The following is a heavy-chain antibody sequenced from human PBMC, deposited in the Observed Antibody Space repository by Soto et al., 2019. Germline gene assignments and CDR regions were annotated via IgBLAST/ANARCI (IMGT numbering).Heavy chain of an antibody. J-gene: IGHJ4*02. CDR2: IYYSGST. D-gene: IGHD6-19*01. V-gene: IGHV4-31*03. CDR3: ARWQWLVAYYFDY. Sequence: QVQLQESGPGLVKPSQTLSLTCTVSGGSISSGGYYWSWIRQHPGKGLEWIGYIYYSGSTYYNPSLKSRVTISVDTSKNQFALKLSSVTAADTAVYYCARWQWLVAYYFDYWGQGTLVTVSS. CDR1: GGSISSGGYY.